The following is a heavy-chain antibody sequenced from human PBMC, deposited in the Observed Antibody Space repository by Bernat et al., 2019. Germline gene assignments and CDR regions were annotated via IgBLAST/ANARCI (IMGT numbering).Heavy chain of an antibody. CDR1: GFTFSSYA. J-gene: IGHJ4*02. CDR3: ARVGAVAGPDY. Sequence: QVQLVESGGGVVQPGRSLRLSCAASGFTFSSYAMHWVRQAPGKGLEWVAVISYDGSNKYYADSVKGRFTISRDNSKNTLYLQMNSLRAEDTAVYYCARVGAVAGPDYWGQGTLVTVSS. D-gene: IGHD6-19*01. CDR2: ISYDGSNK. V-gene: IGHV3-30-3*01.